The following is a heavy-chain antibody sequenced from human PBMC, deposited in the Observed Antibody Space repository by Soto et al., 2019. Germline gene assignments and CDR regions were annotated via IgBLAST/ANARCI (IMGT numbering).Heavy chain of an antibody. V-gene: IGHV1-18*01. CDR2: ISAYNGNT. Sequence: QVQLVQSGAEVKKPGASVKVSCKASGYTFTSYGISWVRQAPGQGLEWMGWISAYNGNTKYAQKLQGRVTTTTDTSTSTAYMELRSLRSEDTAVEYCARDLGGSYYAPVDYWGQGTLVTVSS. CDR1: GYTFTSYG. D-gene: IGHD1-26*01. CDR3: ARDLGGSYYAPVDY. J-gene: IGHJ4*02.